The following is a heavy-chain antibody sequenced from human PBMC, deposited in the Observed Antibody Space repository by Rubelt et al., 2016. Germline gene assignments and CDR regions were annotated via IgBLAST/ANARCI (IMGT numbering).Heavy chain of an antibody. CDR1: GGSFSDYH. CDR3: ASSWYMVW. V-gene: IGHV4-34*01. CDR2: INHSGTT. D-gene: IGHD6-13*01. Sequence: QVQLKQWGAGVLKPSETLSLTCAVYGGSFSDYHWSWIRQPPGKGLEWIGEINHSGTTNYNPSLKSRVTMSVDTSKKQSSLKLTSVTAADSVVYYCASSWYMVWWGQGTRVTVSS. J-gene: IGHJ4*02.